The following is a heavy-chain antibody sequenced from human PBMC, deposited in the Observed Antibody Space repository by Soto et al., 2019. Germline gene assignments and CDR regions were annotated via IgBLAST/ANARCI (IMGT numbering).Heavy chain of an antibody. CDR2: ISGSGGST. CDR1: GFTFSSYA. Sequence: GGSLRLSCAASGFTFSSYAMSWVRQAPGKGLEWVSAISGSGGSTYYADSVKGRFTISRDNSKNTLYLQMNSLRAEDTAVYYCAKRKYSSSSASLYYYYGMDVWGQGTTVTV. D-gene: IGHD6-6*01. CDR3: AKRKYSSSSASLYYYYGMDV. V-gene: IGHV3-23*01. J-gene: IGHJ6*02.